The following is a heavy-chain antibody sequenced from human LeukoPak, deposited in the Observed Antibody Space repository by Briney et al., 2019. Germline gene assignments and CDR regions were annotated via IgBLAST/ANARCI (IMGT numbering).Heavy chain of an antibody. CDR3: ARDSSGWSLDYYYGMDV. D-gene: IGHD6-19*01. CDR2: ISSSSSYI. J-gene: IGHJ6*02. Sequence: PGGSLRLSCAASGFTFSSYSMNWVRQAPGKGLEWVSSISSSSSYIYYADSVKGQFTISRDNAKNSLYLQMNSLRAEDTAVYYCARDSSGWSLDYYYGMDVWGQGTTVTVSS. V-gene: IGHV3-21*01. CDR1: GFTFSSYS.